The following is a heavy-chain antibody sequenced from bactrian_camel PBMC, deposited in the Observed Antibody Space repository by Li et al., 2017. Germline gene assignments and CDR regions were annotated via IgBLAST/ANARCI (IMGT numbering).Heavy chain of an antibody. J-gene: IGHJ6*01. D-gene: IGHD2*01. CDR1: GRTYINWC. CDR3: AADRGGYYYRVPRPADFDY. V-gene: IGHV3S57*01. Sequence: QLVESGGGSVQAGGSLRLSCAASGRTYINWCMGWFRQTPGKEREGVAAIGTDGITSYADSVKGRFTISKDNAKKTLYLQMNSLKPDDTAMYYCAADRGGYYYRVPRPADFDYWGQGTQVTVS. CDR2: IGTDGIT.